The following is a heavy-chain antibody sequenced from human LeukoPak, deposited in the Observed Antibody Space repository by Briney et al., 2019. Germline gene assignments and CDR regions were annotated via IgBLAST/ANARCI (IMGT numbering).Heavy chain of an antibody. Sequence: ASVKVSCKASGYTFTSYYMHWVRQAPGQGLEWMGIINPSGGSTSYAQKFQGRVTMTGDTSTSTVYMGLSSLRSEDTAAYYCARVGYGDYLPDYWGQGTLVTVSS. J-gene: IGHJ4*02. CDR3: ARVGYGDYLPDY. V-gene: IGHV1-46*01. D-gene: IGHD4-17*01. CDR2: INPSGGST. CDR1: GYTFTSYY.